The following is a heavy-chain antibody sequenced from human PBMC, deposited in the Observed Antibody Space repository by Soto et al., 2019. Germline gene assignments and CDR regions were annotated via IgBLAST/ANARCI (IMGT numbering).Heavy chain of an antibody. Sequence: PWGSLRLSCAASGFNVSSNYMSWVRQAPGKGLEWVSVIYSGGSTYYADSVKGRFTISRDNSKNTLYLQMNSLRAEDTAVYYCARESGETVLGFLEWPTGDMDVWGQGTTVTVSS. D-gene: IGHD3-3*01. V-gene: IGHV3-53*01. CDR3: ARESGETVLGFLEWPTGDMDV. CDR2: IYSGGST. CDR1: GFNVSSNY. J-gene: IGHJ6*02.